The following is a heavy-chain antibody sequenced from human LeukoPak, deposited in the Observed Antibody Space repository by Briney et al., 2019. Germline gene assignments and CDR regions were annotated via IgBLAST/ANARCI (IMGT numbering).Heavy chain of an antibody. Sequence: SETLSLTCTVSGGSISSSSYYWGWIRQPPGKGLEWIGSIYYSGSTYYNPSLKSRVTISVDTSKNQFSLKLSFVTAADTAVYYCARIKATVTSFKFDYWGQGTLVTVSS. V-gene: IGHV4-39*01. CDR3: ARIKATVTSFKFDY. CDR2: IYYSGST. J-gene: IGHJ4*02. CDR1: GGSISSSSYY. D-gene: IGHD4-17*01.